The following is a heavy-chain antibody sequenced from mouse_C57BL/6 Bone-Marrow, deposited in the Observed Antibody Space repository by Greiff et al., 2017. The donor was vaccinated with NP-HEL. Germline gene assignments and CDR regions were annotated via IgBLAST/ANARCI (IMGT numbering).Heavy chain of an antibody. J-gene: IGHJ4*01. Sequence: QVQLKESGPGLVQPSQSLSITCTVSGFSLTSYGVHWVRQSPGKGLEWLGVIWSGGSTDYNAAFISRLSISKDNSKSQVFFKMNSLQADDTAIYYCARNPPYYYGSSYYAMDYWGQGTSVTVSS. D-gene: IGHD1-1*01. CDR3: ARNPPYYYGSSYYAMDY. CDR2: IWSGGST. CDR1: GFSLTSYG. V-gene: IGHV2-2*01.